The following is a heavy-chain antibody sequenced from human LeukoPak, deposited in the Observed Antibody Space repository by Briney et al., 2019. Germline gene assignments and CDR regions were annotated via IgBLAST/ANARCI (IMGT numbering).Heavy chain of an antibody. J-gene: IGHJ4*02. CDR2: INTNSGGT. D-gene: IGHD3-22*01. CDR3: ARVGDSSGYYYPFDY. CDR1: GYTFTGYY. Sequence: GASVKASCKASGYTFTGYYMHWVRQAPGQGLEWMGWINTNSGGTNYAQKFQGRVTMTRDTSISTAYMELSRLRSDDTAVYYCARVGDSSGYYYPFDYWGQGTLVTVSS. V-gene: IGHV1-2*02.